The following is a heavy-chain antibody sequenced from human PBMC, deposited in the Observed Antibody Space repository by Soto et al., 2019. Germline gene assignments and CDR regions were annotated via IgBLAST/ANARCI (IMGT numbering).Heavy chain of an antibody. J-gene: IGHJ4*02. V-gene: IGHV1-69*02. CDR2: IIPILGIA. CDR3: ASGWGYCSGGSCYQTPGDY. CDR1: GGTFSSYT. D-gene: IGHD2-15*01. Sequence: SVKVSCKASGGTFSSYTISWVRQAPGQGLEWMGRIIPILGIANYAQKFQGRVTITADKSTSTAYMELSSLRSEDTAVYYCASGWGYCSGGSCYQTPGDYWGQGTLVTVSS.